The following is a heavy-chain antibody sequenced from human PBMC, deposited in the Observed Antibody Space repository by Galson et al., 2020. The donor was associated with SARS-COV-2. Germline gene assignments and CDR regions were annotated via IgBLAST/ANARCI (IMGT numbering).Heavy chain of an antibody. D-gene: IGHD4-4*01. J-gene: IGHJ4*02. CDR2: INPSGGGP. V-gene: IGHV1-46*01. Sequence: ASVPVSCKASGYTFTSYYIHWVRQAPGQGLEWMGIINPSGGGPTYAQKFQGRVTMTRDTSTSTVYMELSSLRSEETAVYYCARDSQGGNDYNYVLFWGQGTLVTVSS. CDR3: ARDSQGGNDYNYVLF. CDR1: GYTFTSYY.